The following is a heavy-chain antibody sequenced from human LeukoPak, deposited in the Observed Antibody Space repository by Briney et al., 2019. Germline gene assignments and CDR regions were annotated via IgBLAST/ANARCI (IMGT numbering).Heavy chain of an antibody. CDR1: GFTFSSYS. V-gene: IGHV3-48*04. Sequence: QTGGSLRLSCAASGFTFSSYSMNWVRQAPGKGLEWISFIHSSGGIIFYAESVKGRFTISRDNAKNSLFLQMNSLRAEDTAVYYCAGRVPNEVITDYFDYWGPGTLVTVSS. J-gene: IGHJ4*02. CDR3: AGRVPNEVITDYFDY. D-gene: IGHD3-16*01. CDR2: IHSSGGII.